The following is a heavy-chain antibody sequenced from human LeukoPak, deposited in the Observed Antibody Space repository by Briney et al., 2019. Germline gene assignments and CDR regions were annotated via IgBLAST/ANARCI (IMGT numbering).Heavy chain of an antibody. CDR2: IYTSGST. Sequence: SETLSLTCTVSGGSISSYYWSWIRQPPGKGLEWIGYIYTSGSTNYNPSLKSRVTLSVDTSKNQFSLKLSSVTAADTAVYYCARLMSGDGYNFDYWGQGTLVTVSS. CDR3: ARLMSGDGYNFDY. CDR1: GGSISSYY. J-gene: IGHJ4*02. D-gene: IGHD5-24*01. V-gene: IGHV4-4*09.